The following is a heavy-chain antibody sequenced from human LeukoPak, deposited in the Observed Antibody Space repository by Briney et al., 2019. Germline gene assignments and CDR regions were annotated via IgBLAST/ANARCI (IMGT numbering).Heavy chain of an antibody. Sequence: ASVKVSCKASGYTCTGYYMHWVRQAPGQGLEWMGWINPNSGGTNYAQKFQGWVTMTRDTSISTAYMELSRLRSDDTAVYCCARGGPTWAGDSYFDYWGQGTLVAVSS. J-gene: IGHJ4*02. CDR2: INPNSGGT. CDR3: ARGGPTWAGDSYFDY. CDR1: GYTCTGYY. D-gene: IGHD3-16*01. V-gene: IGHV1-2*04.